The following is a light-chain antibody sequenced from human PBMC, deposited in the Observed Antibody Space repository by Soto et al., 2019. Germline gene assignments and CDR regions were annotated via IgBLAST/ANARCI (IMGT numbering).Light chain of an antibody. V-gene: IGLV1-40*01. CDR2: GNS. Sequence: QSVLTQPPSVSGAPGQRVTISCTGSSSNIGAGYDVHWYQQLPGTAPKLLIYGNSNRPSGVPDRFSGSKSGTSASLAITGFQAEDEADYYCQSYDSSLSGSLVFGGGTKLTVL. J-gene: IGLJ2*01. CDR1: SSNIGAGYD. CDR3: QSYDSSLSGSLV.